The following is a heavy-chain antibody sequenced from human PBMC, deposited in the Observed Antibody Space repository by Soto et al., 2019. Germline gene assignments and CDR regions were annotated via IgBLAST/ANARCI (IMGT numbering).Heavy chain of an antibody. Sequence: PGGSLRLSCAVSGFTFSAFAMYWVRQAPGKGLEWVALISYDGRNEDYADSVKGRFTISRDNSKNTLFLKMSSLSAEDTAVYYCAKGVVREPAYFDYWGQGTLVTVSS. CDR1: GFTFSAFA. CDR3: AKGVVREPAYFDY. CDR2: ISYDGRNE. D-gene: IGHD3-10*01. V-gene: IGHV3-30*18. J-gene: IGHJ4*02.